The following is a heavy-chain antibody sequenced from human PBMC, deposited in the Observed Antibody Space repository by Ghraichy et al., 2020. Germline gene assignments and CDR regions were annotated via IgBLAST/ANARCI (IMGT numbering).Heavy chain of an antibody. J-gene: IGHJ4*02. D-gene: IGHD3-10*01. CDR2: VNPNSGVT. CDR1: GYTCAGYY. Sequence: ASVKVSCKASGYTCAGYYIHWIRQAPGQGLEWMGWVNPNSGVTNYARTFQGRVTMTGDTSMSTSYMELSSLRSDDTAIYYCARDCASSYYRFDDWGQGSLVTVSS. V-gene: IGHV1-2*02. CDR3: ARDCASSYYRFDD.